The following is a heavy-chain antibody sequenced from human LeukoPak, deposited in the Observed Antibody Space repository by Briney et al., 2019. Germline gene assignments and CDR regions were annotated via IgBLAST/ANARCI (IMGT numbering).Heavy chain of an antibody. V-gene: IGHV4-34*01. D-gene: IGHD4-17*01. CDR2: INHSGGT. Sequence: SETLSLTCAVYGGSFSGYYWSWIRQPPGKGLEWIGEINHSGGTNYNPSLKSRVTISVDTSKNQFSLKLSSVTAADTAVYYCARVPLGILRHPGNAFDIWGQGTMVTVSS. J-gene: IGHJ3*02. CDR3: ARVPLGILRHPGNAFDI. CDR1: GGSFSGYY.